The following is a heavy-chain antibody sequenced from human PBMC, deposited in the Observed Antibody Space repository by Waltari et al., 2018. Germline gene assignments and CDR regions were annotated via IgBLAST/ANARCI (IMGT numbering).Heavy chain of an antibody. D-gene: IGHD2-21*01. V-gene: IGHV3-30*03. CDR3: ASGLRTGRGIMHIGFDY. J-gene: IGHJ4*02. CDR2: ISYDGSYK. Sequence: QVQLVESGGGVVQPGGSLSLSCQASGFKLLKFDMHWVRQTPDRGLEWAAFISYDGSYKYYAAAVKGRFTISRDNSDNTLYLQMNTLRPDDTAVYYCASGLRTGRGIMHIGFDYWGQGAQVTVSS. CDR1: GFKLLKFD.